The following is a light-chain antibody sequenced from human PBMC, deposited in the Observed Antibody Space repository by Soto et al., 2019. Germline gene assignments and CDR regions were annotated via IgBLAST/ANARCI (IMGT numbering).Light chain of an antibody. CDR3: QQSYSAPLT. V-gene: IGKV1-39*01. Sequence: DIQMTQSPSSLSASVGDRVTLTCRASQSISSFLNWYQQRPGKAPHLLIYAASSLQSGVPSRFSGSGSGTDFTLTISSLQPEDFATYYCQQSYSAPLTFGGGTKVEIK. CDR1: QSISSF. J-gene: IGKJ4*01. CDR2: AAS.